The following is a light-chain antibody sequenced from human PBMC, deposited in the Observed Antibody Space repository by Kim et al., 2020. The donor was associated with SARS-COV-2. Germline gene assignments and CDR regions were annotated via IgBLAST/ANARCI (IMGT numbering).Light chain of an antibody. Sequence: APVKLTCTLSSGHSSYASAWHQQQPEKGPRFLMKVNSAGSHTKGDGIPDRFSGSSSGAERYLTISSLQSEDEADYYCQTWGTGTVVFGGGTQLTVL. CDR2: VNSAGSH. V-gene: IGLV4-69*01. J-gene: IGLJ2*01. CDR3: QTWGTGTVV. CDR1: SGHSSYA.